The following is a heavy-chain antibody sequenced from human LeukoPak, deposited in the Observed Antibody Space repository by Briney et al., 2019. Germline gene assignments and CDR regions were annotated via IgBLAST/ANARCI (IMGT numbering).Heavy chain of an antibody. Sequence: ASVKVSCKASGGTFSSYAISWVRQAPGQGLEWMGGIIPIFGTANYAQKFQGRVTITTDESTSTAYMELSSLRSEDTAVYYCARARSPSSGYLLRDHNWFVPWGQGTLVTVSS. V-gene: IGHV1-69*05. CDR2: IIPIFGTA. CDR3: ARARSPSSGYLLRDHNWFVP. CDR1: GGTFSSYA. D-gene: IGHD3-22*01. J-gene: IGHJ5*02.